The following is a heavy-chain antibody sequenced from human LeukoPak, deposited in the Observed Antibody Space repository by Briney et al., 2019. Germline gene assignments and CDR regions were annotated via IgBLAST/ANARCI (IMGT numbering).Heavy chain of an antibody. V-gene: IGHV1-2*02. CDR3: ARAPTAMDPLYYFDY. CDR1: GYTFTGYY. Sequence: ASVKVSCKASGYTFTGYYMHWVRQAPGQGLEWMGWINPNSGGTNYAQKFQGRVTMTRDTSISTAYMELSRLRSDDTAVYYCARAPTAMDPLYYFDYWGQGTLVTVSS. D-gene: IGHD5-18*01. CDR2: INPNSGGT. J-gene: IGHJ4*02.